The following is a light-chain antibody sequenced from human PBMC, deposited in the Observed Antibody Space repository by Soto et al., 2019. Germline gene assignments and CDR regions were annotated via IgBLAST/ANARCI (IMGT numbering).Light chain of an antibody. Sequence: DVVMTQSPLSLPVTLGQPASISCRSSQSLLYSDGNIYVNWFQQRPGQSPRRLIYQVSNRDSGVPDRFSGSGAGTDFTLKISRVEAEDVGLYYCMQGTHWPITFGQGTRLEIK. V-gene: IGKV2-30*01. CDR3: MQGTHWPIT. CDR1: QSLLYSDGNIY. J-gene: IGKJ5*01. CDR2: QVS.